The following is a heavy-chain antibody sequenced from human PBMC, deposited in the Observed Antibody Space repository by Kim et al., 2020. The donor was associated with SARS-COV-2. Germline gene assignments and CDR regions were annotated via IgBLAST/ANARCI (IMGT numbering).Heavy chain of an antibody. CDR3: ARPGRLGHDYSNYGLGY. D-gene: IGHD4-4*01. CDR1: GYTFTSYA. CDR2: INAGNGNT. J-gene: IGHJ4*02. Sequence: ASVKVSCKASGYTFTSYAMHWVRQAPGQRLEWMGWINAGNGNTKYSQKFQGRVTITRDTSASTAYMELSSLRSEDMAVYYCARPGRLGHDYSNYGLGYWGQGTLVTVSS. V-gene: IGHV1-3*01.